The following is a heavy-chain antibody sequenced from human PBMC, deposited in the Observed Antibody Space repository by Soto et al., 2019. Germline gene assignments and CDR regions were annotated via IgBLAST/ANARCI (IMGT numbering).Heavy chain of an antibody. CDR1: GGSIYRSGYY. Sequence: SETLSLTCTVSGGSIYRSGYYWGWIRQPPERGLEWIGNIDYNGVTYSNPSLKSRVTISRDTSKNQFSLKLTSVTAADTALYYCGKVLVGATGHTDSDSWGPGTLVTVS. CDR3: GKVLVGATGHTDSDS. D-gene: IGHD2-15*01. V-gene: IGHV4-39*01. J-gene: IGHJ4*02. CDR2: IDYNGVT.